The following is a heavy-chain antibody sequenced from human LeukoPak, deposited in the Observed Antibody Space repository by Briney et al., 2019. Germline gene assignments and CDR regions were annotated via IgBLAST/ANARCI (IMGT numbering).Heavy chain of an antibody. J-gene: IGHJ3*02. CDR1: GFTFSTYW. D-gene: IGHD2-8*02. CDR2: IKPDGSGK. CDR3: VREGRLLGAFDI. Sequence: RSGGSLRLSCAASGFTFSTYWMAWVRQVPGKGLEWVANIKPDGSGKYYVDSVQGRFTISRDNPKNSLYLQMNSLRAEDTAVYYCVREGRLLGAFDIWGQGTMDTVSS. V-gene: IGHV3-7*01.